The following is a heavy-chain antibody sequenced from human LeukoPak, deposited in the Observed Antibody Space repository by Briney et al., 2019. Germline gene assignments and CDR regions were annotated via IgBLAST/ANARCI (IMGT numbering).Heavy chain of an antibody. Sequence: ASVKVSCKASGYTFTSYYMHWVRQAPGQGLEWMGIINPSGGSTSYAQKFQGRVTMTRDTSTSTVYMELSSLRSEDTAVYYCARVPGSSGYYWGFDYWGQGTLVTVYS. CDR3: ARVPGSSGYYWGFDY. CDR2: INPSGGST. J-gene: IGHJ4*02. D-gene: IGHD3-22*01. CDR1: GYTFTSYY. V-gene: IGHV1-46*01.